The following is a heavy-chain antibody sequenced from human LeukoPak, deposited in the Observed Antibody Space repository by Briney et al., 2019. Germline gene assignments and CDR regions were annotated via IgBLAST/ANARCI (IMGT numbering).Heavy chain of an antibody. CDR3: AKAGIAVPATPEY. J-gene: IGHJ4*02. CDR1: GFTLSSYA. CDR2: ISSSGGTT. V-gene: IGHV3-23*01. D-gene: IGHD6-19*01. Sequence: GGSLRLSCAASGFTLSSYAMNWVRQAPGKGLEWVSVISSSGGTTYYSDSVKGRFIISRDNSKNTLYLQMNGLRAEDTAVYYCAKAGIAVPATPEYCGQGTQVTVSS.